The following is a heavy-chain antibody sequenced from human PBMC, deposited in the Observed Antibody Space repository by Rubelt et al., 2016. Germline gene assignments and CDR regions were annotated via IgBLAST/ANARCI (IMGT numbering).Heavy chain of an antibody. Sequence: QVQLVQSGAEAKKPGSSVKVSCTASGGTFSSYAISWVRQAPGQGLEWMGGIIPTFGTANYAQKFQGSVTITADESTSTAYMELSSLRSEDTAVYYCARDGIATRPYHYYRDRDVWGQGTTVTVSS. D-gene: IGHD6-6*01. J-gene: IGHJ6*02. V-gene: IGHV1-69*01. CDR2: IIPTFGTA. CDR3: ARDGIATRPYHYYRDRDV. CDR1: GGTFSSYA.